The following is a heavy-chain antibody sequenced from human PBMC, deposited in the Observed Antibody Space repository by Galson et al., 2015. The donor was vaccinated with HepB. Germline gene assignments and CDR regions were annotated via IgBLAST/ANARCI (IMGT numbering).Heavy chain of an antibody. Sequence: SLRLSCAASGFTVSSNYMSWVRQAPGRGLEWVSVIYSGGNTYYADSVKDRFTISRDNSKNTLSLQMNSLRAEDTAVYYCARDRQRTTVVTEGYFDLWGRGTLVTVSS. CDR2: IYSGGNT. V-gene: IGHV3-66*01. CDR1: GFTVSSNY. D-gene: IGHD4-23*01. J-gene: IGHJ2*01. CDR3: ARDRQRTTVVTEGYFDL.